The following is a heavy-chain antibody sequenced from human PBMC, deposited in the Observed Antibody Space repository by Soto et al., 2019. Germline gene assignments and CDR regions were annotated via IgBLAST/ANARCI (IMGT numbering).Heavy chain of an antibody. V-gene: IGHV3-30*18. CDR2: ISYDGSNK. CDR3: AKVLRGGLYYYCGMDV. CDR1: GFTFSSYG. D-gene: IGHD2-15*01. J-gene: IGHJ6*02. Sequence: QVQLVESGGGVVQPGRSLRLSCAASGFTFSSYGMHWVRQAPGKGLEWVAVISYDGSNKYYADSVKGRFTISRDNSKNXLYREMNSLRAEDTAVYYCAKVLRGGLYYYCGMDVWGQGTTVTVSS.